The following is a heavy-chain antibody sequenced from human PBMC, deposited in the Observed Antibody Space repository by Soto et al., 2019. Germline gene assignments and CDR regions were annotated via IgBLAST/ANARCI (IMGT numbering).Heavy chain of an antibody. CDR2: ISGSGGST. V-gene: IGHV3-23*01. Sequence: VGSLRLSCAASGFTFSSYAMSWVRQAPGKGLEWVSAISGSGGSTYYADSVKGRFTISRDNSKNTLYLQMNSLRAEDTAVYYCAKDPYYYDSSGYYSTTLFDYWGQGTLVTVSS. J-gene: IGHJ4*02. CDR3: AKDPYYYDSSGYYSTTLFDY. CDR1: GFTFSSYA. D-gene: IGHD3-22*01.